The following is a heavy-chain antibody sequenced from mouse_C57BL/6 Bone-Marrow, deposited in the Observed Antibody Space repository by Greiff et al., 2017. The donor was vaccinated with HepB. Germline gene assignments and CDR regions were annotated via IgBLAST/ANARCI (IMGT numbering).Heavy chain of an antibody. V-gene: IGHV1-52*01. D-gene: IGHD6-1*01. CDR2: IDPSDSET. CDR1: GYTFTSYW. J-gene: IGHJ2*01. CDR3: ARKGTSLYYFDY. Sequence: VQLQQPGAELVRPGSSVKLSCKASGYTFTSYWMHWVKQRPIPGLEWIGNIDPSDSETHYNQKFKDKATLTVDKSSSTAYMQLSSLTSEDSAVYYCARKGTSLYYFDYWGQGTTLTVSS.